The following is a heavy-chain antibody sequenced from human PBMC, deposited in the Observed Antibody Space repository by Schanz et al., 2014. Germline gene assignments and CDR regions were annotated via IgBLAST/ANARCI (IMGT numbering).Heavy chain of an antibody. V-gene: IGHV3-15*01. CDR1: GFTLSNAW. D-gene: IGHD2-8*02. Sequence: EVHLVESGGCLVKPGGSLRLSCAASGFTLSNAWMSWVRQAPGKGVEWVGRIKSKTDGGTTDFAAPVKGRFSISRDDSKNTLYLQMNSLKTEDTAVYYCTSAVRATCGYFAYWGQGTLLVTVSS. CDR3: TSAVRATCGYFAY. J-gene: IGHJ4*02. CDR2: IKSKTDGGTT.